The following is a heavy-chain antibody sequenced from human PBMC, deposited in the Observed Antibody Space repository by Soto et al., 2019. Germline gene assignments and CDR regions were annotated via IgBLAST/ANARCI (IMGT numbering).Heavy chain of an antibody. V-gene: IGHV4-34*01. Sequence: SSETLSLTCAVYGGSFSGYYWSWIRQPPGKGLEWIGEINHSGSTNYNPSLKSRVTISVDTSKNQFSLKLSSVTAADTAVYYCASSSSRSDWYFDLWGRGTLVTVYS. J-gene: IGHJ2*01. CDR2: INHSGST. D-gene: IGHD6-6*01. CDR3: ASSSSRSDWYFDL. CDR1: GGSFSGYY.